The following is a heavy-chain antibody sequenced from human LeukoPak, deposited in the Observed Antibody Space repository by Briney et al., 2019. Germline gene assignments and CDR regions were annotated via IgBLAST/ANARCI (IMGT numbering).Heavy chain of an antibody. CDR1: GFTFSSYA. J-gene: IGHJ3*02. CDR2: ISYDGSNK. Sequence: SGGSLRLSCAASGFTFSSYAMHWVRQARGKGLEWVAVISYDGSNKYYADSVKGRFTISRDNSKNTLYLQMNSLRAEDTAVYYCARDDRTKDAFDIWGQGTMVTVSS. CDR3: ARDDRTKDAFDI. V-gene: IGHV3-30*04.